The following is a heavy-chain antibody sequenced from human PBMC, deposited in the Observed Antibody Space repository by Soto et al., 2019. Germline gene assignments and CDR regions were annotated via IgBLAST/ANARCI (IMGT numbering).Heavy chain of an antibody. V-gene: IGHV3-23*01. J-gene: IGHJ4*02. CDR1: GFTFSSYA. D-gene: IGHD1-7*01. CDR2: ISGSGGST. Sequence: GGSLRLSCAASGFTFSSYAMSWVRQAPGKGLEWVSAISGSGGSTYYADSVKGRFTISRDNSKNTLYLQMNSLRAEDTAVYYYAKDEDWNYVFDYWGQGTLVTISS. CDR3: AKDEDWNYVFDY.